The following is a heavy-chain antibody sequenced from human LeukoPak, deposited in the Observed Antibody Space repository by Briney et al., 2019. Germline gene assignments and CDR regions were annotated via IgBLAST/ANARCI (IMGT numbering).Heavy chain of an antibody. CDR1: GYTFTSYG. CDR2: ISAHNGNT. Sequence: ASVKVSCKASGYTFTSYGISWVRQAPGQGLEWMGRISAHNGNTNYAQKLQSRVTTTTDTSTTTAHMELRRLRYDDTAVYYCARGYYGDLYYFDYWGQGTLVTVYS. D-gene: IGHD4-17*01. V-gene: IGHV1-18*01. CDR3: ARGYYGDLYYFDY. J-gene: IGHJ4*02.